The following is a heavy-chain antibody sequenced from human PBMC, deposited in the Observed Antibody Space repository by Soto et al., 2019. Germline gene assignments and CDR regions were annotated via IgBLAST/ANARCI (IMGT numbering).Heavy chain of an antibody. Sequence: GESLKISCKGSGYSLTSYWIGWVRQMPGKGLEWMGIIYPGDSDTRYNPSFQGQVTISADKSISTAYLQWSSLKASDTAMYYCARTAAAGKYYYGMDVWGQETTVTISS. V-gene: IGHV5-51*01. CDR3: ARTAAAGKYYYGMDV. CDR1: GYSLTSYW. CDR2: IYPGDSDT. D-gene: IGHD6-13*01. J-gene: IGHJ6*02.